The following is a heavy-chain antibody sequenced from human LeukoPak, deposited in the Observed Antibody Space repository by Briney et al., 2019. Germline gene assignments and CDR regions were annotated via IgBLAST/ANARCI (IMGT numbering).Heavy chain of an antibody. V-gene: IGHV4-39*01. CDR1: GGSISSSSYY. CDR2: IYYSGST. D-gene: IGHD5-18*01. CDR3: ARHDADTAHFDY. J-gene: IGHJ4*02. Sequence: SETLSLTCTVSGGSISSSSYYWGWIRQPPGKGLEWIGSIYYSGSTYYNPSLKSRVTISVDTSKNQFSLKPSSVTAADTAVYYCARHDADTAHFDYWGQGTLVTVSS.